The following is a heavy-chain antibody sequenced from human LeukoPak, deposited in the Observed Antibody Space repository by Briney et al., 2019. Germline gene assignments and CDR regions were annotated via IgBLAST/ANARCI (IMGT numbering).Heavy chain of an antibody. Sequence: ASVKVSCKASGYTFTSYDINWVRQATGQGLEWMGWMNPNSGNTGYAQKSQGRVTMTRNTSISTAYMELSSLRSEDTAVYYCARGGVWFGELLYYYGMDVWGQGTTVTVSS. J-gene: IGHJ6*02. V-gene: IGHV1-8*01. CDR2: MNPNSGNT. D-gene: IGHD3-10*01. CDR1: GYTFTSYD. CDR3: ARGGVWFGELLYYYGMDV.